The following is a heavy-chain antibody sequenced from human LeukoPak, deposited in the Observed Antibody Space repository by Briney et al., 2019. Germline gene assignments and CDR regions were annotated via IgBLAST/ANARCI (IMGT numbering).Heavy chain of an antibody. V-gene: IGHV3-15*01. J-gene: IGHJ4*02. Sequence: GGSLRLSCAASGFTFTNAWMSWVRQAPGRGLEWVGRIKSKSGGGTTDYAAPVKGRFTISRDDSKNTLYLQMNSLKTEDTAVYYCTGTYDILTGYQYYFDYWGQGTLVTVSS. CDR2: IKSKSGGGTT. CDR3: TGTYDILTGYQYYFDY. CDR1: GFTFTNAW. D-gene: IGHD3-9*01.